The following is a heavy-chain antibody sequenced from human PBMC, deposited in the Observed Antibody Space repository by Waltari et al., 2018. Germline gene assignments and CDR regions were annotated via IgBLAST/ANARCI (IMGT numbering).Heavy chain of an antibody. CDR2: IIPIFGTA. J-gene: IGHJ5*02. CDR1: GGPFSSYP. Sequence: QVQLVQSGAEVKKPGSSVKVARKASGGPFSSYPISWVRQAPGHGLEWMGGIIPIFGTANYAQKFQGRVTITADESTSTAYMELSSLRSEDTAVYYCARNAPYCGGDCYFNWFDPWGQGTLVTVSS. CDR3: ARNAPYCGGDCYFNWFDP. D-gene: IGHD2-21*01. V-gene: IGHV1-69*01.